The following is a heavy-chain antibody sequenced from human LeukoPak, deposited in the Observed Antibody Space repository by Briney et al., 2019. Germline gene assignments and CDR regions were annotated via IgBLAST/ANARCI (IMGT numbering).Heavy chain of an antibody. Sequence: PSETLSLTCFVSDGSISGYYWSWIRQPAGKGLEWIGRMHTSGSSNYNVSLKSRITMSVDTSRNQFALRLSSVTAADTAIYYCARDLGSGWYDYWGQGTLVTVSS. CDR3: ARDLGSGWYDY. J-gene: IGHJ4*02. CDR2: MHTSGSS. V-gene: IGHV4-4*07. CDR1: DGSISGYY. D-gene: IGHD6-13*01.